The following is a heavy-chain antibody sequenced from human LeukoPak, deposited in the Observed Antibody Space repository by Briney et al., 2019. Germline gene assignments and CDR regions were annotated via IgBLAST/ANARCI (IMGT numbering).Heavy chain of an antibody. V-gene: IGHV4-34*01. CDR2: INHSGST. CDR3: ARAGRVASSYVVVTAIFAFDI. D-gene: IGHD2-21*02. J-gene: IGHJ3*02. CDR1: GWSFSGYY. Sequence: SETLSLTCAVYGWSFSGYYWSWIRQPPGKGLEWIGEINHSGSTNYNPSLKSRVTISVDTFKTQFSLKLSSVTAADTAVYYCARAGRVASSYVVVTAIFAFDIWGQGTMVTVSS.